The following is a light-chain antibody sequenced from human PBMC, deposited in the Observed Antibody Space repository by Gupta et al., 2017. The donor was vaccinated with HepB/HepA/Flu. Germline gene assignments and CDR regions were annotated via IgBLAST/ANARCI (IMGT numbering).Light chain of an antibody. CDR1: QDIRTS. CDR2: AAS. J-gene: IGKJ4*01. CDR3: QHVNSFPLT. V-gene: IGKV1-9*01. Sequence: DIQLTQSPPFLSASVGDGVTISCRASQDIRTSLAWYQQKPGKAPKLLIYAASTAQSGVPSRFSGSGSGTDFSLTISRRQPEDFANYYCQHVNSFPLTFGGGTKVDIK.